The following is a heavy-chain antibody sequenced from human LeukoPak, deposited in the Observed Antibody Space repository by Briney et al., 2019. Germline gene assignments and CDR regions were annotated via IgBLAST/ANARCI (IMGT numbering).Heavy chain of an antibody. Sequence: ASVKVSCKVSGYRPNELSIHWVQQGPGKGLEWMGGFDPEDGKRIYAQNFQGRVTMTEDTSTHTAYMELSSLRSEDTAVYYCAKNGEPHYYMDVLSKGTTVTVSS. V-gene: IGHV1-24*01. CDR3: AKNGEPHYYMDV. D-gene: IGHD1-14*01. CDR1: GYRPNELS. J-gene: IGHJ6*03. CDR2: FDPEDGKR.